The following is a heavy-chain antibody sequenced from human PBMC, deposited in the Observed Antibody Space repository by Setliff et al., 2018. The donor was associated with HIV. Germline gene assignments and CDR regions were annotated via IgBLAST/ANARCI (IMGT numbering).Heavy chain of an antibody. CDR2: IKQDGSEK. D-gene: IGHD2-8*02. V-gene: IGHV3-7*01. CDR3: ARVFWYGLPQIYYYMDV. CDR1: GFRFSTYW. Sequence: GESLTISCAASGFRFSTYWMTWVRQAPGKGLERVANIKQDGSEKYYVDSVKGRFTLSRDNAKNSLYLQMNSLRAEDTAVYYCARVFWYGLPQIYYYMDVWGKGTTVTVSS. J-gene: IGHJ6*03.